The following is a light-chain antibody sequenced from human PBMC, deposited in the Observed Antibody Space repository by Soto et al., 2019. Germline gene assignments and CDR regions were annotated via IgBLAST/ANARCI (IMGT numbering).Light chain of an antibody. J-gene: IGLJ1*01. Sequence: QSALTQPPSASGSPGQSVTISCTGTSSDVGGYDYVSWYQEHPGKAPKVMIYEVSRRPSGVPDRFSGSKSGNTASLTVSGLQAEDEADYYCASYSGSNIFYVFGTGTKVTVL. V-gene: IGLV2-8*01. CDR3: ASYSGSNIFYV. CDR2: EVS. CDR1: SSDVGGYDY.